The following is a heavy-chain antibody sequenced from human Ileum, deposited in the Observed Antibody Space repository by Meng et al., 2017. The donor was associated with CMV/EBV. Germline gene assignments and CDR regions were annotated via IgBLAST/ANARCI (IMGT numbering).Heavy chain of an antibody. CDR2: ISSSSSYI. J-gene: IGHJ6*02. D-gene: IGHD3-10*01. Sequence: GESLKISCAASGFTFSSYSMNWVRQAPGKGLEWVSSISSSSSYIYYADSVKGRFTISRDNAKNSLYLQMNSLRAEDTAVYYCARDRTMVRGVDKYYYGMDVWGQGTTVIVSS. CDR1: GFTFSSYS. CDR3: ARDRTMVRGVDKYYYGMDV. V-gene: IGHV3-21*01.